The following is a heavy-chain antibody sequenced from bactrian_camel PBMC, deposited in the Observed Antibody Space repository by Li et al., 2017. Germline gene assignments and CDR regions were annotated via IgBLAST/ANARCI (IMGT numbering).Heavy chain of an antibody. D-gene: IGHD7*01. Sequence: QLVESGGGLVQPGGSLRLSCAASGFTFSSAWMVRVRQAPGKGLEWVSTINTGGSTTYYAGSVKGRFTISRDNAKNTVYLQMNSLKPDDAAVYYCVSSDGGGWKWGQGTQVTVS. CDR1: GFTFSSAW. CDR3: VSSDGGGWK. J-gene: IGHJ4*01. CDR2: INTGGSTT. V-gene: IGHV3S25*01.